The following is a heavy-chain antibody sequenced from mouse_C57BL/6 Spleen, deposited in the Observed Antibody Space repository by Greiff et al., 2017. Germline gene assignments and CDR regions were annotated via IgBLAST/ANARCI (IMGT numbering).Heavy chain of an antibody. D-gene: IGHD2-2*01. Sequence: EVQLVESGGGLVQPGGSMKLSCVASGFTFSNYWMNWVRQSPEKGLEWVAQIRLKSDNYATHYAESVKGRFTISRDDSKSSVYLQMNNLRAEDTGIYYCTGGRYGFLAYWGQGPLVTGSA. CDR1: GFTFSNYW. V-gene: IGHV6-3*01. J-gene: IGHJ3*01. CDR2: IRLKSDNYAT. CDR3: TGGRYGFLAY.